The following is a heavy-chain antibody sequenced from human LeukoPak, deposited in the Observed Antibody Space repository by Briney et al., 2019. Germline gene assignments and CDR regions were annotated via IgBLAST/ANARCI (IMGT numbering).Heavy chain of an antibody. Sequence: SETLSLTCAVYGGSFSGYYWSWIRQPPGKGLEWIGEINHSGSTNYNPSLKSRLTMSVDMSKNQFSLKLSSVTAADTAVYYCARDQGSGWYDYWGQGTLVTVSS. CDR1: GGSFSGYY. CDR3: ARDQGSGWYDY. J-gene: IGHJ4*02. D-gene: IGHD6-19*01. CDR2: INHSGST. V-gene: IGHV4-34*01.